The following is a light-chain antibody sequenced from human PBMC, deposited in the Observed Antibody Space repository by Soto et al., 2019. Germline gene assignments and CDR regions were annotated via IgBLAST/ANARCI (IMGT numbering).Light chain of an antibody. CDR2: EDN. Sequence: QSVLTQPPSVSAAPGQKVTISCSGSSANIGNSDVSWYQHLPGTAPKLLIYEDNKRPSGIPDRFSASKSGASATLGITGLQTGDEADYYCGTWGSSLSAWVFGGGTKLTVL. CDR3: GTWGSSLSAWV. V-gene: IGLV1-51*02. CDR1: SANIGNSD. J-gene: IGLJ2*01.